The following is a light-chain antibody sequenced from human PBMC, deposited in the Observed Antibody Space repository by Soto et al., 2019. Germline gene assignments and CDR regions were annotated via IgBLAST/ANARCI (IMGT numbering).Light chain of an antibody. V-gene: IGKV1-5*03. CDR1: QTISSW. CDR2: KAS. Sequence: DIQMTQSPSTLSGSVGDRVTITCRASQTISSWLAWYQQKPGKAPKLLIYKASTLKSGVPSRFSGSGSGTEFTLTISSLQPEDFATYYCLQDYNYPLTFGGGTKVDIK. J-gene: IGKJ4*01. CDR3: LQDYNYPLT.